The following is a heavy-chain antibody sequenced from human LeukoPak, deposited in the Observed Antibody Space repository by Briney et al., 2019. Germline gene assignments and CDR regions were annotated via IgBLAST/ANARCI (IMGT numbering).Heavy chain of an antibody. Sequence: PSETLSLTCTVSGGSISSSSYYWGWIRQPPGKGLEWIGSIYYSGSTYYNPSLKSRVTISVDTSKNQFSLKLSSVTAADTAVYYCATGTKDYGDYVDWGQGTLVTVSS. D-gene: IGHD4-17*01. CDR2: IYYSGST. V-gene: IGHV4-39*07. J-gene: IGHJ4*02. CDR3: ATGTKDYGDYVD. CDR1: GGSISSSSYY.